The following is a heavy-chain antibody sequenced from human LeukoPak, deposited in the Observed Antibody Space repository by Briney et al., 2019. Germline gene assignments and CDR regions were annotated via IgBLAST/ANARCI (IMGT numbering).Heavy chain of an antibody. CDR3: ARGDYDFWSGYYALDY. CDR1: GDSVSSNSAA. V-gene: IGHV6-1*01. Sequence: SQTLSLTCAISGDSVSSNSAAWNWIRQSPSRGLEWLGRTYYRSKWYNDYAVSVKSRITINPDTSKNQFSLQLNSVTPEDTAVYYCARGDYDFWSGYYALDYWGQGTLVTVSS. D-gene: IGHD3-3*01. J-gene: IGHJ4*02. CDR2: TYYRSKWYN.